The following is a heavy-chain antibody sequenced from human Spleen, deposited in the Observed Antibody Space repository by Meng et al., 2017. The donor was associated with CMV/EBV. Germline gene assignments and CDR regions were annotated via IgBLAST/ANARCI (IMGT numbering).Heavy chain of an antibody. CDR3: ARRGEEWELGYFDY. Sequence: SGGSISSSSCYWGWIRQPPGKGLEWIGSIYYSGSTYYSPSLKSRVTISVDTSKNQFSLKLSSVTAADTAVHYCARRGEEWELGYFDYWGQGTLVTVSS. CDR1: GGSISSSSCY. CDR2: IYYSGST. D-gene: IGHD1-26*01. J-gene: IGHJ4*02. V-gene: IGHV4-39*01.